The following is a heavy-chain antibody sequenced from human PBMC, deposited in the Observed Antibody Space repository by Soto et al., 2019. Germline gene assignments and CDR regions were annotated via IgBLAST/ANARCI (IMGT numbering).Heavy chain of an antibody. CDR1: GFSFSSNW. J-gene: IGHJ4*02. CDR3: FNVAFGY. V-gene: IGHV3-7*01. CDR2: INQDGSEK. Sequence: GGSLRLSCTASGFSFSSNWMSWVRQAPGKGPEWVANINQDGSEKYCADSVKGRFTISRDNAKNSLYLQMDSLRVEDTALYYCFNVAFGYWGRGRLVTVSS.